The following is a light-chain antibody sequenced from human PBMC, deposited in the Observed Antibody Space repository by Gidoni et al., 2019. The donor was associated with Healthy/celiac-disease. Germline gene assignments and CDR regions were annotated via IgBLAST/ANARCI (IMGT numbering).Light chain of an antibody. J-gene: IGKJ1*01. V-gene: IGKV1-5*03. CDR2: TAS. CDR1: QSISSW. CDR3: QQYNSYSWT. Sequence: DIQMTQSPSTLSASGGDRVTITCRASQSISSWLAWYQQKPGKAPKLLIYTASSLESGVPSRFSGSGSGTDFILTISSLQPDYFATYYCQQYNSYSWTFGQGTKVEIK.